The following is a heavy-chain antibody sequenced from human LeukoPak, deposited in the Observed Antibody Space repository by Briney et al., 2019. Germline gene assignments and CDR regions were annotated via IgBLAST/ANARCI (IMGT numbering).Heavy chain of an antibody. D-gene: IGHD3-9*01. Sequence: PSETLSLTCTVSGGSISSYYWSWIRQPPGKGLEWIGCIYYSGSTNYNPSLKSRVTISVDTSKNQFSLKLSSVTAADTAVYYCAGQTYYDILTGYPGAFDIWGQGTMVTVSS. V-gene: IGHV4-59*01. CDR1: GGSISSYY. CDR2: IYYSGST. CDR3: AGQTYYDILTGYPGAFDI. J-gene: IGHJ3*02.